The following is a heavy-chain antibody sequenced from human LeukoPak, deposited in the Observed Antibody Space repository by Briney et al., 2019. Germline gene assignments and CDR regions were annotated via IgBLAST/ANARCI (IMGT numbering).Heavy chain of an antibody. Sequence: PGGSLRLSCAASGFTFRNASMSWVRQAPWKGLEWVGRIKSKTDGGRIDYAAPVKGRFTISRDDSKNTLYLQMNSLKTEDTAVYFCAHRDTTMVRVDYWGQGTLVIVSS. CDR3: AHRDTTMVRVDY. J-gene: IGHJ4*02. CDR1: GFTFRNAS. D-gene: IGHD5-18*01. V-gene: IGHV3-15*01. CDR2: IKSKTDGGRI.